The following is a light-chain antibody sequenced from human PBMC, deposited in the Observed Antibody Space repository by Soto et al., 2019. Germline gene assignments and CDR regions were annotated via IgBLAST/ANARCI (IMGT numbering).Light chain of an antibody. V-gene: IGKV3-20*01. CDR1: QSVSSTF. J-gene: IGKJ1*01. Sequence: EIVLTQSPGTLSLSPGERATLSCRACQSVSSTFLAWYQQKPGQAPRLLIYCASSRATGIPDRFSGSGSETDFTLMISRLEPEDFAVYYCQQYGISPRTFGQGTKVDIK. CDR3: QQYGISPRT. CDR2: CAS.